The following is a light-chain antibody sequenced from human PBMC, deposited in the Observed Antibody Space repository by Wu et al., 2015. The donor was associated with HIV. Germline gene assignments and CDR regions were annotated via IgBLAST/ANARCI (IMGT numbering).Light chain of an antibody. CDR3: QQYNDWRRT. CDR2: GAS. V-gene: IGKV3-15*01. CDR1: QSVSSD. Sequence: EIVMTQSPATLSVSLGERATLSCRASQSVSSDLAWYQQKPGQAPRLLISGASTRATGIPARFSGSGSGTEFTLTINTVQSEDFAIYYCQQYNDWRRTFGQGTRVEI. J-gene: IGKJ1*01.